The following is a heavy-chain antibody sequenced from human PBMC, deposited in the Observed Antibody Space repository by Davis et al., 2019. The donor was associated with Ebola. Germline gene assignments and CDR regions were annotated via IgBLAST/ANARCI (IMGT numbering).Heavy chain of an antibody. J-gene: IGHJ4*02. CDR2: ISYDGTNI. V-gene: IGHV3-30*03. D-gene: IGHD2/OR15-2a*01. CDR3: ARDRTETPLRILYYFDY. Sequence: GESLKISCAASGFTFDDYGMSWVRQAPGKGLEWVAVISYDGTNIYYADSVKGRFTISRDNSKNTVSLQMNRLRADDSAVYYCARDRTETPLRILYYFDYWGQGTLVTVSS. CDR1: GFTFDDYG.